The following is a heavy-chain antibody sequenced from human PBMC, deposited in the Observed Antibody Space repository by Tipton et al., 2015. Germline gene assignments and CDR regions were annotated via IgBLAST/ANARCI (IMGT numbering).Heavy chain of an antibody. J-gene: IGHJ4*02. D-gene: IGHD3-9*01. V-gene: IGHV4-39*01. CDR3: ACQDYDSLTRDYQTVDY. CDR1: GGSISSSSYY. CDR2: LYFSGST. Sequence: TLSLTCTVSGGSISSSSYYWAWIRQPPGKGLEGIGSLYFSGSTYYNPSLKSRVTISIDRFKNQFSLKLTSVTAADTAVYYCACQDYDSLTRDYQTVDYWGQGTLVTVSS.